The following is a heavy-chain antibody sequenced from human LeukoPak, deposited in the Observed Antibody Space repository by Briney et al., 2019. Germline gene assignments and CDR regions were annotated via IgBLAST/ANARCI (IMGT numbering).Heavy chain of an antibody. CDR3: ARGHYGYSPLDY. Sequence: GGSLRLSCAGSGFTFRTYWMHWVRQAPGTGLVWVSRVNTDETTTNYADSVKVRFTISRDNARNTLYLQMNSLRAEDTAVYYCARGHYGYSPLDYWGQGTLVSVSS. CDR1: GFTFRTYW. J-gene: IGHJ4*02. CDR2: VNTDETTT. D-gene: IGHD5-18*01. V-gene: IGHV3-74*01.